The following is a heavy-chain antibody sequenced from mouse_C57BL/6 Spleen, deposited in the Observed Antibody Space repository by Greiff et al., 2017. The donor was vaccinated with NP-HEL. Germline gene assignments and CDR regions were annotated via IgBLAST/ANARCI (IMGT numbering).Heavy chain of an antibody. Sequence: EVQLQQSGPELVKPGASVKISCKASGYTFTDYYMNWVKQSHGKSLEWIGDINPNNGGTSYNQKFKGKATLTVDKSSSTAYMELRSLTSKDSAVYYCAREGAYYCGFAYWGQGTLVTVSA. CDR1: GYTFTDYY. CDR2: INPNNGGT. CDR3: AREGAYYCGFAY. J-gene: IGHJ3*01. D-gene: IGHD1-1*01. V-gene: IGHV1-26*01.